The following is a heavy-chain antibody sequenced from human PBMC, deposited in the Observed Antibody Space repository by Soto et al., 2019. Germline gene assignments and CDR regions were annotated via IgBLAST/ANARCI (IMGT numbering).Heavy chain of an antibody. D-gene: IGHD3-22*01. CDR2: IGADGRSP. Sequence: QVQLVQSGAEVTKPGASVTISCKASGYNFTTYYFHWVRQAPGHVLESMGIIGADGRSPIYAQNFQNRVSLTRDTSTSTVYLQLSGLRTEDTAVYFCARGSGYCTTKTCYCFAFDLWGQGTLVTVSS. CDR3: ARGSGYCTTKTCYCFAFDL. J-gene: IGHJ5*02. V-gene: IGHV1-46*01. CDR1: GYNFTTYY.